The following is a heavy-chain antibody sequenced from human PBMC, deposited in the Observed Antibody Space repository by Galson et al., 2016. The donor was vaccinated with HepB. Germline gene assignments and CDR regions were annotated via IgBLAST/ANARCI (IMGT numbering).Heavy chain of an antibody. V-gene: IGHV3-7*03. CDR3: ARDRGYSGWSYFDY. D-gene: IGHD6-19*01. J-gene: IGHJ4*02. CDR2: MNEDGTQK. CDR1: GFTISTYW. Sequence: SLRLSCAASGFTISTYWMTWVRQAPGKGLEWVANMNEDGTQKNYVDSVKGRFTISRDNAKNSLYLQMNSLRADDTAVYYCARDRGYSGWSYFDYWGQGTLVTVSS.